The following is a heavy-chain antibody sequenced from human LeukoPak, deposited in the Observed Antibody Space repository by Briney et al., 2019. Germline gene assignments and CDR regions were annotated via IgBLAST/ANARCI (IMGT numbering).Heavy chain of an antibody. V-gene: IGHV4-39*02. Sequence: PSETLSLTCSIPGGSISSSSYYWGWIRQPPGKGLEWIVSFYYTGNTYYNPSLKSRVTISVDTSKNDLSLNLRSVTAADTAVYYCARTAGIAVTGSRQYFDCWGQGRLVTVSS. CDR1: GGSISSSSYY. D-gene: IGHD6-19*01. J-gene: IGHJ4*02. CDR3: ARTAGIAVTGSRQYFDC. CDR2: FYYTGNT.